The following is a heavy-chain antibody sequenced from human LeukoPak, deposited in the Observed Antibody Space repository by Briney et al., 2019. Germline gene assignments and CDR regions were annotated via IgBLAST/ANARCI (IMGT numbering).Heavy chain of an antibody. CDR3: AREPGLSEQRFDY. Sequence: SETLSLTCAGYRGSFSGYYWSWIRQPPGKGLEGIGEINHSGSTNYNPSLKSRVTISVDTSKNQFSLKLSSVTAADTAVYYCAREPGLSEQRFDYWGQGTQVTVSS. CDR2: INHSGST. D-gene: IGHD1/OR15-1a*01. V-gene: IGHV4-34*01. CDR1: RGSFSGYY. J-gene: IGHJ4*02.